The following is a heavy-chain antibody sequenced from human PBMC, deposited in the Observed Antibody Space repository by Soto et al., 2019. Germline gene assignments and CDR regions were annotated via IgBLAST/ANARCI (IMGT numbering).Heavy chain of an antibody. Sequence: EVQLVESGGGLVQPGGSLRLSCTASGFIVSDTYVNWVRQAPGKGLEWVSVISNRGDTHYADSVRGRFSLSRDISDNTLHLQMTSLRVEATAVYYCAREPPYCRGGSCSITGDAYDIWGQGTMVTVSS. CDR3: AREPPYCRGGSCSITGDAYDI. CDR2: ISNRGDT. J-gene: IGHJ3*02. CDR1: GFIVSDTY. D-gene: IGHD2-15*01. V-gene: IGHV3-66*01.